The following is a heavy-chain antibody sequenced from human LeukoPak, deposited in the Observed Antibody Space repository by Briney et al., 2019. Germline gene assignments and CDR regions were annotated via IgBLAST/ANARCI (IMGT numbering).Heavy chain of an antibody. CDR1: GGTFSSYA. CDR3: ARGTGYGDYFDY. CDR2: INPNSGGT. Sequence: ASVKVSCKASGGTFSSYAISWVRQAPGQGLEWMGWINPNSGGTNYAQKFQGRVTMTRDMSTSTVYMELSSLRSEDTAVYYCARGTGYGDYFDYWGQGTLVTVSS. J-gene: IGHJ4*02. V-gene: IGHV1-2*02. D-gene: IGHD4-17*01.